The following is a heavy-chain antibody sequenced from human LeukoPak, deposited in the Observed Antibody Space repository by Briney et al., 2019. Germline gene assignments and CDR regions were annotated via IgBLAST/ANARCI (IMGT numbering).Heavy chain of an antibody. V-gene: IGHV3-74*01. CDR3: ARAQYYYDSSGYYYFDY. CDR1: GFTFSNYW. D-gene: IGHD3-22*01. CDR2: INSDGSST. Sequence: GGSLRLSCAASGFTFSNYWMHWVRQAPGRGLVWVSRINSDGSSTSYADSVKGRFTISRDNSKNTLYLQMNSLRAEDTAVYYCARAQYYYDSSGYYYFDYWGQGTLVTVSS. J-gene: IGHJ4*02.